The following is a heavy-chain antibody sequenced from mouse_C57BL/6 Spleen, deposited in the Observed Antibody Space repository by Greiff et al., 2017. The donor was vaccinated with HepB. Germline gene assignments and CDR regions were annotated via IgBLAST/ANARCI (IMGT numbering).Heavy chain of an antibody. CDR2: ISYDGSN. CDR1: GYSITSGYY. CDR3: AREGIGGYSNYVLYFDY. V-gene: IGHV3-6*01. J-gene: IGHJ2*01. D-gene: IGHD2-5*01. Sequence: EVKVEESGPGLVKPSQSLSLTCSVTGYSITSGYYWNWIRQFPGNKLEWMGYISYDGSNNYNPSLKNRISITRDTSKNQFFLKLNSVTTEDTATYYCAREGIGGYSNYVLYFDYWGQGTTLTVSS.